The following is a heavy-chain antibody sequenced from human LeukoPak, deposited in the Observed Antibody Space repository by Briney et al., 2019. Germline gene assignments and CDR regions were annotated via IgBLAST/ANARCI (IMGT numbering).Heavy chain of an antibody. J-gene: IGHJ1*01. CDR2: IYYSGTT. CDR3: ARHGGYSSPYLH. CDR1: GGSISNYY. V-gene: IGHV4-59*08. D-gene: IGHD6-13*01. Sequence: KTSETLSLTCTVSGGSISNYYWSCIRQPPGKGLECMGYIYYSGTTNYNPSLKSRVTISVDTSKNQFSLKLSSVTAADTAVYYCARHGGYSSPYLHWGQGTLVTVSS.